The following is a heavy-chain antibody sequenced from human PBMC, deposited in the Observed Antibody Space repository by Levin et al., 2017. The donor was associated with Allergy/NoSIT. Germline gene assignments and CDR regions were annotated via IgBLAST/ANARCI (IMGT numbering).Heavy chain of an antibody. V-gene: IGHV3-49*03. CDR1: GFTFGDYA. J-gene: IGHJ4*02. CDR3: TRDPYDFWSGVRSMDY. D-gene: IGHD3-3*01. Sequence: SGGSLRLSCTASGFTFGDYAMSWFRQAPGKGLEWVGFIRSKAYGGTTEYAASVKGRFTISRDDSKSIAYLQMNSLKTEDTAVYYCTRDPYDFWSGVRSMDYWGQGTLVTVSS. CDR2: IRSKAYGGTT.